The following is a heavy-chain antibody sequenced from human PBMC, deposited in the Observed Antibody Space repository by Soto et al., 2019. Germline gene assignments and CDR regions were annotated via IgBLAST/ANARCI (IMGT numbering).Heavy chain of an antibody. CDR2: INPSGGST. J-gene: IGHJ4*02. CDR3: ARVSTLTTCFDY. CDR1: GYPFTSNF. V-gene: IGHV1-46*03. D-gene: IGHD3-22*01. Sequence: QVQLVQSGAEVKKPGASVKISCKSSGYPFTSNFIHWVRQAPGQRLEGMGVINPSGGSTTYSQKFQGRVTMTRDTSTSTVYMDLSSLRSEDAAVYYCARVSTLTTCFDYWGQGTLLTVSS.